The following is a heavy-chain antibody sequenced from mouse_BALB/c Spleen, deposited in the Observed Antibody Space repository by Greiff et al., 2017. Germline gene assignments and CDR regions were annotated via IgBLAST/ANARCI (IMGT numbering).Heavy chain of an antibody. CDR1: GYTFTSYW. J-gene: IGHJ4*01. CDR2: IYPGDGDT. Sequence: VKLQQSGAELARPGASVKLSCKASGYTFTSYWMQWVKQRPGQGLEWIGAIYPGDGDTRYTQKFKGKATLTADKSSSTAYMQLSSLASEDSAVYYCARGYGRDAMDYWGQGTSVTVSS. V-gene: IGHV1-87*01. CDR3: ARGYGRDAMDY. D-gene: IGHD2-10*02.